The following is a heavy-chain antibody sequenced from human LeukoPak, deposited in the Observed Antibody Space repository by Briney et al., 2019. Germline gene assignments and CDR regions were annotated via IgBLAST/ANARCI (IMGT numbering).Heavy chain of an antibody. CDR2: ISGSGGST. D-gene: IGHD2-2*02. Sequence: SGGSLRLSCAASGFTFSSYAMSWVRQAPGKGLEWVSAISGSGGSTYYADSVKGRFTISRDNSKNTLYLQMNSLRAEDTAVYYCAKDPETGCSSTSCYKDYWGQGTLVTVSS. CDR1: GFTFSSYA. CDR3: AKDPETGCSSTSCYKDY. J-gene: IGHJ4*02. V-gene: IGHV3-23*01.